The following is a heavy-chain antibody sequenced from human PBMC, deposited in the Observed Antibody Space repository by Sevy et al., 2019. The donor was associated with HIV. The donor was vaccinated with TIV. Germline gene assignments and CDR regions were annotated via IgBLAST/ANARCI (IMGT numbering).Heavy chain of an antibody. V-gene: IGHV3-33*01. CDR2: IWYDGSQK. D-gene: IGHD1-26*01. CDR3: ARPILGVTTSTYFDS. J-gene: IGHJ4*02. Sequence: GGSLRLSCSASGFLFSSFAMHWVRQAPGKGLESVALIWYDGSQKYFADSLKGRLTISRDNSKNTLFLQMNSLRAEDTAVYYCARPILGVTTSTYFDSWGQGSLVTVSS. CDR1: GFLFSSFA.